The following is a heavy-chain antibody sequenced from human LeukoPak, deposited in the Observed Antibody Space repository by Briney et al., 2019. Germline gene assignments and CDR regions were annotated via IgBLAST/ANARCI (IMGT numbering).Heavy chain of an antibody. D-gene: IGHD4-17*01. CDR3: ARDRAVTKDWVEFDP. CDR1: GFSVSNYY. V-gene: IGHV3-66*03. Sequence: QTGGSLRLSCAGSGFSVSNYYTSWVRQAPGKGLEWVSLIRDSGETFYADSVKGRFTISRDNSKNTMYLQMNRLRVEDTAVYFCARDRAVTKDWVEFDPWGQGTLVTVSS. J-gene: IGHJ5*02. CDR2: IRDSGET.